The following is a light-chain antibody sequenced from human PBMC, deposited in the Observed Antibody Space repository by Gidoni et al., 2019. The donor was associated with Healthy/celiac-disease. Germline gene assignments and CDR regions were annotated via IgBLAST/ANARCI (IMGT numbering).Light chain of an antibody. Sequence: DIQMTQSPSSLSASVGDRVTITCRASQSISSYLNWYQQKPGKAPKLLIYEASSLQSGVPSRFSGSGSGTDFTLTISSLQPEDFATYYCQQSYSTPRLTFGGGTKVEIK. CDR3: QQSYSTPRLT. J-gene: IGKJ4*01. CDR1: QSISSY. CDR2: EAS. V-gene: IGKV1-39*01.